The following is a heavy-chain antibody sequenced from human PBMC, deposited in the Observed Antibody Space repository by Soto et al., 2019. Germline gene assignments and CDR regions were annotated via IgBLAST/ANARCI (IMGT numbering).Heavy chain of an antibody. Sequence: PAGSLRLSCAASGFTFSSYGMHWVRQAPGKGLEWVSVISYDGSNKYYADSVKGRFTISRDNSKNTLYLQMNSLRAEDTAVYYCAKDRRKVVVAAPFDYWGQGTLVTVSS. CDR1: GFTFSSYG. J-gene: IGHJ4*02. CDR2: ISYDGSNK. CDR3: AKDRRKVVVAAPFDY. D-gene: IGHD2-15*01. V-gene: IGHV3-30*18.